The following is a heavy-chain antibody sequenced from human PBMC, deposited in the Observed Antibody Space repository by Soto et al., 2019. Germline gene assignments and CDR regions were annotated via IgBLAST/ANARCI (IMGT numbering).Heavy chain of an antibody. Sequence: SETLSLTCAVYGGSFSGYYWSWIRQPPGEGLEWIGEINHSGSTNYNPSHKSRVTISVDTSKNQFSLKLSSVTAAATAVYYCARHKLVTYYYDSSGYRYWGQGTLVTVSS. CDR2: INHSGST. D-gene: IGHD3-22*01. CDR3: ARHKLVTYYYDSSGYRY. J-gene: IGHJ4*02. V-gene: IGHV4-34*01. CDR1: GGSFSGYY.